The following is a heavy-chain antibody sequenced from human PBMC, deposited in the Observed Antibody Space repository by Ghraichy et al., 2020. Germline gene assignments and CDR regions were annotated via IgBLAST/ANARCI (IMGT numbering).Heavy chain of an antibody. CDR2: IDWDDDK. J-gene: IGHJ6*02. D-gene: IGHD1-26*01. Sequence: SGPTLVKPTQTLTLTCTFSGFSLSTSGMCVSWIRQPPGKALEWLALIDWDDDKYYSTSLKTRLTISKDTSKNQVVLTMTNMDPVDTATYYCARTLRGSYYGVYYYYYGMDVWGQGTTVTVSS. CDR3: ARTLRGSYYGVYYYYYGMDV. V-gene: IGHV2-70*01. CDR1: GFSLSTSGMC.